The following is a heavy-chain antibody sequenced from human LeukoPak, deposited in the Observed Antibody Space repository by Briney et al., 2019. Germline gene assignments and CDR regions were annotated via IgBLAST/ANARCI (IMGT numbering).Heavy chain of an antibody. CDR1: GGTFSIYA. D-gene: IGHD3-3*01. Sequence: SVKVSFKAPGGTFSIYAISWVRQAPGQGLEWMGRIIPILGIANYAQKFQGRVTITTDKATRTDYMELRRLRYEDTAVYYCARPEVTIFGVVTGPYYYGMDVWGQGTTVTVSS. J-gene: IGHJ6*02. CDR2: IIPILGIA. CDR3: ARPEVTIFGVVTGPYYYGMDV. V-gene: IGHV1-69*04.